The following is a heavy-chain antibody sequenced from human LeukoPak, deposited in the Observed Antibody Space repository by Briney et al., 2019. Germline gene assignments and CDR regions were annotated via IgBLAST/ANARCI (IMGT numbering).Heavy chain of an antibody. V-gene: IGHV3-11*04. J-gene: IGHJ3*02. CDR3: ARDYRFTIFGLVGSKNAFDS. Sequence: GGSLRLSCAASGFTFSDYYMSWVRQAPGKGLEWVSYISGSGSTIYYADSVKGRFTISRDNAKNSLYLQINSLRAEDTAAYYCARDYRFTIFGLVGSKNAFDSWGQGTMVTVSS. CDR1: GFTFSDYY. D-gene: IGHD3-3*01. CDR2: ISGSGSTI.